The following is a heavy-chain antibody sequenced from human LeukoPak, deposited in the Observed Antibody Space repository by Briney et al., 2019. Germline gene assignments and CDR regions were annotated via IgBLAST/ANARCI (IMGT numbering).Heavy chain of an antibody. D-gene: IGHD5-18*01. V-gene: IGHV4-59*01. J-gene: IGHJ4*02. CDR1: GGSISDYY. CDR2: IFYSGIT. Sequence: PSETLSLTCTVSGGSISDYYWSWIRQPPGKGLEWIGYIFYSGITNYNPSLQSRVTISVDTSKNQFSLKVSSVTAADTAVYYCAREEEGIQVLDYWGQGTLVTVSS. CDR3: AREEEGIQVLDY.